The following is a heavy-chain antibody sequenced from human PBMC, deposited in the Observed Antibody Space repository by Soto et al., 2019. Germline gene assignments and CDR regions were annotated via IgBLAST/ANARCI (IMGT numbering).Heavy chain of an antibody. J-gene: IGHJ4*02. D-gene: IGHD3-22*01. V-gene: IGHV3-15*01. CDR1: GFTFSNAW. CDR2: IISDLDGGTT. CDR3: NTDVHYDGSGYVAG. Sequence: EVQLVESGGGLVKPGGSLRLSCAASGFTFSNAWMNWVRQAPGKGLEWVGRIISDLDGGTTDYAAPVKGRFIISRDDSKNTLYLQMNSLKIEDTAVYYCNTDVHYDGSGYVAGWGQGTLVTVSS.